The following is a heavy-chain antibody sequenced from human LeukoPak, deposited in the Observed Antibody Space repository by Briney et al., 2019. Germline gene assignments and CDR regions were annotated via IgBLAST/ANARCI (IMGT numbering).Heavy chain of an antibody. CDR3: ARDHPPIYCSSTSCSIGNWFDP. V-gene: IGHV1-18*01. D-gene: IGHD2-2*01. Sequence: ASVKVSCKASGYTFTSYGISWVRQAPGQGLEWMGWISAYNGNTNYAQKLQGRVTMTTDTSTSTAHMELRSLRSDDTAVYYCARDHPPIYCSSTSCSIGNWFDPWGQGTLVTVSS. CDR1: GYTFTSYG. CDR2: ISAYNGNT. J-gene: IGHJ5*02.